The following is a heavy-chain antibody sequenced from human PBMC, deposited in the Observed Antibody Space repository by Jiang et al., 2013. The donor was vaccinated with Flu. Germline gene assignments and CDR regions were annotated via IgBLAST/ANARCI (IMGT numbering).Heavy chain of an antibody. D-gene: IGHD3-10*01. V-gene: IGHV4-59*01. Sequence: GLVKPSETLSLTCTVSGASISSYYWSWIRQPPGKGLEWIGYIYYSGSTNYNPSLKSRVTISVDTSKNQFSLKLSSVTAADTAVYYCARGGYYGSGNKGSFDIWGQGTMVTVSS. CDR3: ARGGYYGSGNKGSFDI. J-gene: IGHJ3*02. CDR2: IYYSGST. CDR1: GASISSYY.